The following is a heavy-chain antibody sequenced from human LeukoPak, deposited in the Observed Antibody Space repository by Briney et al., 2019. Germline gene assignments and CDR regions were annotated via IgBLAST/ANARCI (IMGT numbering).Heavy chain of an antibody. V-gene: IGHV3-30*18. CDR1: GFTFSCCW. CDR3: AKLHSTTVVTPDY. D-gene: IGHD4-23*01. CDR2: ISYDGSNK. Sequence: PGGSLRLSCAASGFTFSCCWMNWVRQAPGKGLEWVAVISYDGSNKYYADSVKGRFTISRDNSKNTLYLQMNSLRAEDTAVYYCAKLHSTTVVTPDYWGQGTLVTVSS. J-gene: IGHJ4*02.